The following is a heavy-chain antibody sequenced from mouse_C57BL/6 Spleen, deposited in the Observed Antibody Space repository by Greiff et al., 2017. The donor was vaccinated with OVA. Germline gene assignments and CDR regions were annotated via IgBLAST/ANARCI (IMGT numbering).Heavy chain of an antibody. J-gene: IGHJ4*01. CDR2: IRNKANGYTT. Sequence: EVKVVESGGGLVQPGGSLSLSCAASGFTFTDYYMSWVRQPPGKALEWLGFIRNKANGYTTEYSASVKGRFTISRDNSQSILYLQMNALRAEDSATYYCARRTGTGAMDYWGQGTSVTVSS. CDR1: GFTFTDYY. D-gene: IGHD4-1*01. CDR3: ARRTGTGAMDY. V-gene: IGHV7-3*01.